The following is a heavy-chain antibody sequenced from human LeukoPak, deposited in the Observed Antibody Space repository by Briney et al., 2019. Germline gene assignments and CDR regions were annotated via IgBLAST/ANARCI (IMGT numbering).Heavy chain of an antibody. J-gene: IGHJ3*02. Sequence: PSETLSLTCTVSGVSITTYYWSWIRQPAGKGLEWIGHIYTSGSTNYNPSLMSRVTMSVDTSKNKFSLKLSSVTAADTAVYYCARDRWVQLWSDAFDIWGQGTMVTVSS. CDR3: ARDRWVQLWSDAFDI. V-gene: IGHV4-4*07. CDR2: IYTSGST. D-gene: IGHD5-18*01. CDR1: GVSITTYY.